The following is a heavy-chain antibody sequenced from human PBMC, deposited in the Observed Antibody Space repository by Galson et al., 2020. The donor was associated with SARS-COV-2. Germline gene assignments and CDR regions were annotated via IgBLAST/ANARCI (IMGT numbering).Heavy chain of an antibody. Sequence: ASETLSLTCTVSGGSISSSSYYWGWIRQPPGKGLEWIGSIYYSGRTYYNPSLKSRVTISVDTSKNQFSLKLSSVTAADTAVYYCARSRYSGYDYWEPVYYYYGMDVWGQGTTVTVSS. J-gene: IGHJ6*02. D-gene: IGHD5-12*01. V-gene: IGHV4-39*01. CDR3: ARSRYSGYDYWEPVYYYYGMDV. CDR2: IYYSGRT. CDR1: GGSISSSSYY.